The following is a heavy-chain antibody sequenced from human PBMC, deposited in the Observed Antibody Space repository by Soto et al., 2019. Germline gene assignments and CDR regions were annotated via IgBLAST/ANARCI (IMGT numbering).Heavy chain of an antibody. Sequence: SETLSLTCTVSGGSINSGGYYWNWIRQHPGKGLEWIGYIYYSGSTYYNPSLKSRVTISVDTSKNQFSLKLSSVTAADTAVYYCARRKLWFGELPPYFDYWGQGTLVTVSS. CDR3: ARRKLWFGELPPYFDY. V-gene: IGHV4-31*03. CDR2: IYYSGST. J-gene: IGHJ4*02. D-gene: IGHD3-10*01. CDR1: GGSINSGGYY.